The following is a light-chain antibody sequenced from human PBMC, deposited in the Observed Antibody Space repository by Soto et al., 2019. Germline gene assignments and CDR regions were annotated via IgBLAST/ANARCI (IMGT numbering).Light chain of an antibody. J-gene: IGLJ3*02. V-gene: IGLV1-44*01. CDR1: NSNIGRNT. CDR2: NND. Sequence: QSVLTQLPSASETPGQRVTISCSGSNSNIGRNTVNWYQQFPGMAPKLLIYNNDQRPSGVPGRFSGSKSGTSGTLDITGLQSEDEAEYFCGAWDDSLNGWVFGGGTKLTVL. CDR3: GAWDDSLNGWV.